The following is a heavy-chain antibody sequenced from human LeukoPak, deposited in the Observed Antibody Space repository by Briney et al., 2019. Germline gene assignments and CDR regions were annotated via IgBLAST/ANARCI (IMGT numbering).Heavy chain of an antibody. CDR3: AGHTASSSWTSFDY. CDR2: VNLQGST. D-gene: IGHD6-13*01. J-gene: IGHJ4*02. Sequence: KPSETLSLTCDVSGGSITQTNYWTWVRQPPGKGLEWIGEVNLQGSTNYNPSLMRRVAISVDTSANHVSLQLTSVTAADTAVYYCAGHTASSSWTSFDYWGQGTLVTVSS. CDR1: GGSITQTNY. V-gene: IGHV4-4*02.